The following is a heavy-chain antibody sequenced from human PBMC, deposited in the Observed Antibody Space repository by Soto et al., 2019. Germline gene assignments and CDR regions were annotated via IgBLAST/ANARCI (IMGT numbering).Heavy chain of an antibody. Sequence: SETLSLTCTVSGGSISSTNYHWAWIRQPPGKGLEWIGTIYYTGTTFDNPSLQGRVTISVDTSKNQFSLKLSSVTAADTAVYYRARRDSGERFDYWGHGSLVTVSS. D-gene: IGHD1-26*01. V-gene: IGHV4-39*01. CDR1: GGSISSTNYH. CDR2: IYYTGTT. CDR3: ARRDSGERFDY. J-gene: IGHJ4*01.